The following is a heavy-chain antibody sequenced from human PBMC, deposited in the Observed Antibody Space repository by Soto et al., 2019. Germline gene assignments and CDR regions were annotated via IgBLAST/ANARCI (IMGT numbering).Heavy chain of an antibody. CDR1: GLTLDDYA. CDR2: ISWNSGSI. D-gene: IGHD3-9*01. V-gene: IGHV3-9*01. Sequence: EVQLVESGGGLVQSGKSLRLSCAASGLTLDDYAMHWVRQAPGKDLEWVSGISWNSGSIGYADSVKGRFTISRDNAKNSLYLQMNSLRAGDTALYYCASGRGYDILTGYYPYFDYWGQGTLVTVSS. CDR3: ASGRGYDILTGYYPYFDY. J-gene: IGHJ4*02.